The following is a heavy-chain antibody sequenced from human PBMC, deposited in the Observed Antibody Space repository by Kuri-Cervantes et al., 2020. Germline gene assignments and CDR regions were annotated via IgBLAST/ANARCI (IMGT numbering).Heavy chain of an antibody. J-gene: IGHJ4*02. CDR2: IFSNDEE. D-gene: IGHD4-11*01. Sequence: SGPTLVSPTETLTLTSSVSGFSRSNARMGVSWIRQPPGKALEWLADIFSNDEESYSTSVKSRITISKDTSKSQVDLTMSNIDPVDTATYYCARNAYSDHDYWGQGTLVTVSS. CDR1: GFSRSNARMG. CDR3: ARNAYSDHDY. V-gene: IGHV2-26*01.